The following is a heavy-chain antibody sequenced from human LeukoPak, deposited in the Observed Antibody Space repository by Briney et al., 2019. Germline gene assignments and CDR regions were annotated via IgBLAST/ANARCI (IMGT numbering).Heavy chain of an antibody. J-gene: IGHJ4*02. CDR2: KFSHDGST. V-gene: IGHV1-46*02. D-gene: IGHD2-2*01. CDR3: ARASPDYVVVPAANSPFYDY. CDR1: GYSFNSHH. Sequence: ASVKVSCKTSGYSFNSHHVHWVRQAPGQGLEWMGVKFSHDGSTSTAQKFQGRVTLTRDTSTSTVGMELSSLRSEDTAVYYCARASPDYVVVPAANSPFYDYWGQGTLVTVSS.